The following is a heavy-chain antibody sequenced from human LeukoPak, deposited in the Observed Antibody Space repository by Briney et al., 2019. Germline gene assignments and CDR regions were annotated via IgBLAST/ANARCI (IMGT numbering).Heavy chain of an antibody. CDR3: KMGDGSPPLGQ. J-gene: IGHJ4*02. CDR2: ISYDGSSK. D-gene: IGHD5-24*01. CDR1: GFTFSNFG. V-gene: IGHV3-30*03. Sequence: GGSLRLSCAASGFTFSNFGMHWVRQAPGKGLEWVSVISYDGSSKYYADSVKGRFTISRDNSGNTLYLQMNSLRAEDTAMYYCKMGDGSPPLGQWGQGTLVTVSS.